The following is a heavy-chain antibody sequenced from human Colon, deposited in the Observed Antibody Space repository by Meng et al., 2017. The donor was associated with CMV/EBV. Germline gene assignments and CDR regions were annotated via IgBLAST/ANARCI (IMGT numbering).Heavy chain of an antibody. CDR1: GFNFNTYA. CDR3: ARRGFGDYSYYFDH. Sequence: GESLKISCAASGFNFNTYAITWVRQTPGKGLEWVSTINTSGGRAYYADSVKGRFTISRDNSKSTLFLQMDSLRAEDTAIFYCARRGFGDYSYYFDHWGQGILVTVSS. D-gene: IGHD4-17*01. J-gene: IGHJ4*02. CDR2: INTSGGRA. V-gene: IGHV3-23*01.